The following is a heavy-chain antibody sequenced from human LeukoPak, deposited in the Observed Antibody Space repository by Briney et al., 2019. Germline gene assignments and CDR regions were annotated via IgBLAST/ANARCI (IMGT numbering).Heavy chain of an antibody. CDR1: GGTFSSYA. V-gene: IGHV1-69*05. Sequence: ASVKVSCKASGGTFSSYAISWMRQAPGQGLEWMGGIIPIFGTANYAQKFQGRVTITTDESTSTAYMELSSLRSEDTAVYYCAICEVVVAATLRGAFDIWGQGTMVTVSS. CDR2: IIPIFGTA. D-gene: IGHD2-15*01. CDR3: AICEVVVAATLRGAFDI. J-gene: IGHJ3*02.